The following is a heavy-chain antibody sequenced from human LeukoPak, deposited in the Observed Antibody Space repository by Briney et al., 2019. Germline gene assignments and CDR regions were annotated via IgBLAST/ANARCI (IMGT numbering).Heavy chain of an antibody. V-gene: IGHV4-39*01. Sequence: SETLSLTCTVSGGSISSSTYYWGWIRQPPGKGLEWIGSIYYGGSTYYNPSLKSRVTISVDTSKNQFSLKLNSVTAADTAVYYCARTGWAIGMDVWGQGTTVTVSS. D-gene: IGHD6-19*01. CDR1: GGSISSSTYY. J-gene: IGHJ6*02. CDR2: IYYGGST. CDR3: ARTGWAIGMDV.